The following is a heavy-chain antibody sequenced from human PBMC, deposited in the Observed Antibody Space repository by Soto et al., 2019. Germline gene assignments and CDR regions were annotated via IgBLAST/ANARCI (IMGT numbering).Heavy chain of an antibody. Sequence: QVQLQESGPGLVKPSQTLSLTCTVSGGSISSGGYYWSWIRQHPGKGLGWIGYIYYSGSTYYNPSLKGRVTIAVDTSKNQFSLKLSSVTAADTAVYYCAREEGGGYDHRWFDPWGQGTLVTVSS. CDR1: GGSISSGGYY. J-gene: IGHJ5*02. CDR2: IYYSGST. D-gene: IGHD5-12*01. CDR3: AREEGGGYDHRWFDP. V-gene: IGHV4-31*03.